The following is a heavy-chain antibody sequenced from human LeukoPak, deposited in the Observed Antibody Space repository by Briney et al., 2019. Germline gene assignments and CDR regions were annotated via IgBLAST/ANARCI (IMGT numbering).Heavy chain of an antibody. CDR1: GYTFSIYG. D-gene: IGHD3-10*01. J-gene: IGHJ6*03. V-gene: IGHV1-8*03. CDR2: MNPNSGNT. Sequence: ASVKVSCKAFGYTFSIYGFSWVRQAPGQGLEWMGWMNPNSGNTGYAQKFQGRVTITRNTSISTAYMELSSLRSEDTAVYYCARGSYGSGSRLNYYYYYMDVWGKGTTVTVSS. CDR3: ARGSYGSGSRLNYYYYYMDV.